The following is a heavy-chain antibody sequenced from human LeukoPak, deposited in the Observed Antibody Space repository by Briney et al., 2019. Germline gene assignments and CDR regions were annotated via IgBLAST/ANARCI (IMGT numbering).Heavy chain of an antibody. Sequence: GGSLRLSCAASGFMFSSYWMSWVRQAPGKGLEWVANIKEDGSERHYVDSVEGRFTISRDNAKNSLSLQMDSLRAEDTAVYYCVNRARLDFWGQGTLVTVSS. CDR1: GFMFSSYW. V-gene: IGHV3-7*01. CDR2: IKEDGSER. CDR3: VNRARLDF. J-gene: IGHJ4*02.